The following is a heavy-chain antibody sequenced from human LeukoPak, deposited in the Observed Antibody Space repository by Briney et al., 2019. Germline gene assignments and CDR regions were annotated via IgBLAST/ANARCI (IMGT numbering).Heavy chain of an antibody. J-gene: IGHJ4*02. CDR3: ARGNGDYFDY. CDR1: GGSISSYY. CDR2: IYYSGST. V-gene: IGHV4-59*01. D-gene: IGHD4-17*01. Sequence: SETLSLTXTVSGGSISSYYWSWLRQPPGKGLEWIGYIYYSGSTNYNPSLKSRVTISVDTSKNQFSLKLSSVTAADTAVYYCARGNGDYFDYWGQGTLVTVSS.